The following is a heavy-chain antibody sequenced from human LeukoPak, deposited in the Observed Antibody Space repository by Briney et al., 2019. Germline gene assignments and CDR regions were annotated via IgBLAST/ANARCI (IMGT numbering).Heavy chain of an antibody. D-gene: IGHD3-22*01. Sequence: SQTLSLTCAISVDSLSSNSAAWNWIRQSPSRGLEWLARTYYRSKWYNAYAVSVKSRITINPDTSKNQFSLQLNSVTPEDTAVYYCARESDSSDAGFDYWGQGTLVTVSS. J-gene: IGHJ4*02. CDR2: TYYRSKWYN. CDR1: VDSLSSNSAA. V-gene: IGHV6-1*01. CDR3: ARESDSSDAGFDY.